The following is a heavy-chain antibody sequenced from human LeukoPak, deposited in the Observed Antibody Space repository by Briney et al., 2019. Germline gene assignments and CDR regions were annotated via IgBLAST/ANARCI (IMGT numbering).Heavy chain of an antibody. J-gene: IGHJ4*02. V-gene: IGHV3-7*03. D-gene: IGHD6-19*01. CDR1: GFRFGSYW. CDR3: VRDSGWFHFDY. CDR2: IKEDGSAE. Sequence: PGGSLRLSCAASGFRFGSYWMTWVRQAPGKGLEWVAHIKEDGSAENYVDSVKGRFSISRDNAKNSLYLQMNSLRVEDTAVYYCVRDSGWFHFDYWGQGTLVTVSS.